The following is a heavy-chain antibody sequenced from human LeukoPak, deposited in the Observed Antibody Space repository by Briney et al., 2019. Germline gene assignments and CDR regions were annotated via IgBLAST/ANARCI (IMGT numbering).Heavy chain of an antibody. CDR1: GYTFTNYE. CDR2: MNPSSGNT. Sequence: ASVKVSCKASGYTFTNYEINWVRQGTGQGLEWLGWMNPSSGNTGYAQKFQGRVTMTRDTSISTAYMELSSLRSEDTAVYYCARGGARSLEWLLLVYWGQGTLVTVSS. CDR3: ARGGARSLEWLLLVY. V-gene: IGHV1-8*01. J-gene: IGHJ4*02. D-gene: IGHD3-3*01.